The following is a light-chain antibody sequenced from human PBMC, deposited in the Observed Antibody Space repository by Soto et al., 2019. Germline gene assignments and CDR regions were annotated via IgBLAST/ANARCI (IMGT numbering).Light chain of an antibody. V-gene: IGLV1-44*01. CDR2: NNN. Sequence: QLVLTQPPSASGTPGQGVTISCSGSGSNIASNSVNWYQQLPGTAPKLLMYNNNQRPSGVPDRFSGSKSGTSASLAISGLLSEDEDDYYCATWDDSLNGVVFGGGTKLTVL. CDR1: GSNIASNS. CDR3: ATWDDSLNGVV. J-gene: IGLJ3*02.